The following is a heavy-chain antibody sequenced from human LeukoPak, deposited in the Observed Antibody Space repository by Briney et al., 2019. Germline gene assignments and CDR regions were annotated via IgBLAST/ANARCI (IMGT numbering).Heavy chain of an antibody. J-gene: IGHJ4*02. CDR2: IYYSGST. CDR1: DGSINSFS. CDR3: ARETGPTVFDS. Sequence: SETLSLTCTVSDGSINSFSWNWIRQPPGKGLEWIGYIYYSGSTNYNPSLKSRVTMSVDTSKSQFSLRLRSVTAADTAVYCCARETGPTVFDSWGQGTLVTVSS. V-gene: IGHV4-59*01. D-gene: IGHD4-17*01.